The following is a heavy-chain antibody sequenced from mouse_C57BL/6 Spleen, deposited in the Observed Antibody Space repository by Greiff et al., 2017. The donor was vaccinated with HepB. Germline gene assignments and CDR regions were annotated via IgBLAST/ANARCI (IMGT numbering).Heavy chain of an antibody. CDR1: GFTFSDYG. D-gene: IGHD1-1*01. V-gene: IGHV5-17*01. Sequence: EVQVVESGGGLVKPGGSLKLSCAASGFTFSDYGMHWVRQAPEKGLEWVAYISSGSSTIYYADTVKGRFTISRDNAKNTLFLQMTSLRSEDTAMYYCARNPITTGFDYWGQGTTLTVSS. CDR2: ISSGSSTI. CDR3: ARNPITTGFDY. J-gene: IGHJ2*01.